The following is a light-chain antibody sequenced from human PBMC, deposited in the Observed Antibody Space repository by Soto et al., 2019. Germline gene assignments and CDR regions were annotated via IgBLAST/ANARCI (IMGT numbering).Light chain of an antibody. J-gene: IGKJ5*01. CDR3: QQRSNWIT. CDR2: DAS. Sequence: QEERATLSCRASQSVSSYLAWYQQKPGQAPRLLIYDASNRATGIPARFSGSGSGTDFTLTISSLEPEDFAVYYCQQRSNWITFGQGTRLEIK. CDR1: QSVSSY. V-gene: IGKV3-11*01.